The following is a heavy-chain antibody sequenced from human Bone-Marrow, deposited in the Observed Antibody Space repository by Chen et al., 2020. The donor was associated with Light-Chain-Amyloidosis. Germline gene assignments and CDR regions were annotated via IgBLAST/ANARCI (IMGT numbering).Heavy chain of an antibody. CDR3: AKAIVSPGLGRQKRGYHFDS. J-gene: IGHJ4*02. D-gene: IGHD1-26*01. V-gene: IGHV3-7*03. CDR2: IKQDGSEK. CDR1: GFTFSSHW. Sequence: EVQLVESGGGLVQPGGSLRLFCVASGFTFSSHWMSWVRQAPGKGLEWVANIKQDGSEKYYADSVKGRFTISRDNSKDTLSLQMNSLRDDDMAIYYCAKAIVSPGLGRQKRGYHFDSWGQGTLVTVSS.